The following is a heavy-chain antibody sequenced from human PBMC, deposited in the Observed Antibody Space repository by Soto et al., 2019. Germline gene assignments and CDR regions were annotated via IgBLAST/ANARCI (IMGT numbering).Heavy chain of an antibody. CDR2: IYYSGST. CDR1: GGSISSYY. Sequence: SETLSLTCTVSGGSISSYYWSWIRQPPGKGLEWIGYIYYSGSTNYNPSLKSRVTISVDTSKNQFSLKLSSVTAADTAVYYCARKRSSIAARGGNWFDPWGQGTLVTVSS. CDR3: ARKRSSIAARGGNWFDP. D-gene: IGHD6-6*01. V-gene: IGHV4-59*01. J-gene: IGHJ5*02.